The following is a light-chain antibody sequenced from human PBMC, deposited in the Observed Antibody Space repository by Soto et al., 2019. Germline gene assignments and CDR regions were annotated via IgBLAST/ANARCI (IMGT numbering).Light chain of an antibody. J-gene: IGLJ1*01. CDR2: DVS. Sequence: QSALTQPASVSGSPGQSITISCTGTSSDVGGYNYVSWYQQHPGKAPKLMIYDVSNRPSGVSNRFSGSKSGNTASLTISGIQAEDEADYYCSSYTSSSKVFGTGTKLTVL. CDR3: SSYTSSSKV. CDR1: SSDVGGYNY. V-gene: IGLV2-14*01.